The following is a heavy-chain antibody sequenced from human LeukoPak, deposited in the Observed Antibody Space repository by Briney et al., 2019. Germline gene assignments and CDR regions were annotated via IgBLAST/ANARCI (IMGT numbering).Heavy chain of an antibody. CDR1: GFTFCDYG. Sequence: GGSLRLSCAASGFTFCDYGMHWVRQAPGKGLEWVAVIWYDGSNIYYADSVKGRFTISRDNSRNTLYLQMNSLRAEDTAVYYCVRELPPVVQYYFDHWGPGTLVTVSS. CDR2: IWYDGSNI. V-gene: IGHV3-33*01. CDR3: VRELPPVVQYYFDH. D-gene: IGHD2-21*01. J-gene: IGHJ4*02.